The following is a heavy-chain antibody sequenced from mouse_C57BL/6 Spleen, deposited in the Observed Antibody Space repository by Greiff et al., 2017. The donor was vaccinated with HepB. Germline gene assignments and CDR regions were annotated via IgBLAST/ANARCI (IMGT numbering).Heavy chain of an antibody. V-gene: IGHV1-85*01. CDR3: FPSYYGSSYGYFDV. CDR2: IYPRDGST. Sequence: VQVVESGPELVKPGASVKLSCKASGYTFTSYDINWVKQRPGQGLEWIGWIYPRDGSTKYNEKFKGKATLTVDPSSSTAYMELHSLTSEDSAVYFCFPSYYGSSYGYFDVWGTGTTVTVSS. D-gene: IGHD1-1*01. J-gene: IGHJ1*03. CDR1: GYTFTSYD.